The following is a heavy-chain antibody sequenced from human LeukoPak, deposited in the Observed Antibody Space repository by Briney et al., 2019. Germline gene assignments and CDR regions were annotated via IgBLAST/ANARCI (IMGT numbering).Heavy chain of an antibody. CDR1: GFPFSSYS. J-gene: IGHJ4*02. V-gene: IGHV3-48*02. CDR2: ISSSSSTI. D-gene: IGHD3-3*01. CDR3: ASFYDFWSGYYDSPLDY. Sequence: GGSLRLSCAASGFPFSSYSMNWVRQAPGKGLEWVSYISSSSSTIYYADSVKGRFTISRDNAKNSLYLQMNSLRDEDTAVYYCASFYDFWSGYYDSPLDYWGQGTLVTVSS.